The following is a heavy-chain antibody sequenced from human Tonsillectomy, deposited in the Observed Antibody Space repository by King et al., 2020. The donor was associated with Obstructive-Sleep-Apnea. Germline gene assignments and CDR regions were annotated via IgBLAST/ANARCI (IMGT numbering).Heavy chain of an antibody. CDR2: INSDGSST. Sequence: VQLVESGGGLVQPGGSLRLSCAASGFTFSSYWMHWVRHAPGKGLVWVSRINSDGSSTSYADSVKGRFTISRDNAKNTLYLQMNSLRAEDTAVYYCAREECGGDCYFRYFDLWGRGTLVTVSS. D-gene: IGHD2-21*02. J-gene: IGHJ2*01. V-gene: IGHV3-74*01. CDR1: GFTFSSYW. CDR3: AREECGGDCYFRYFDL.